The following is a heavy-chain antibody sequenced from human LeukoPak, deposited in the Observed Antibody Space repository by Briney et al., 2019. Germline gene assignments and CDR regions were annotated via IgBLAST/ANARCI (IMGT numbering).Heavy chain of an antibody. CDR1: GFTFSSYG. D-gene: IGHD5-18*01. CDR3: ARDRVYRYGYISYYFDY. Sequence: GGSLRLSCAASGFTFSSYGMPWVRQARGKGLGWVAVIWYDGSNKYYADSVKGRFTISRDNSKNTLYLQMNSLRAEDTAVYYCARDRVYRYGYISYYFDYWGQGTLVTVSS. V-gene: IGHV3-33*01. J-gene: IGHJ4*02. CDR2: IWYDGSNK.